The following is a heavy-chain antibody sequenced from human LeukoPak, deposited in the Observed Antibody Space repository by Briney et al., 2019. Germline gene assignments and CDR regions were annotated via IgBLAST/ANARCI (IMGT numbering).Heavy chain of an antibody. Sequence: PSETLSLTCTVSGGSISSGSYYWSWIRQPAGKGLEWIGRIYTSGSTNYNPSLKSRVTISVDTSKNQFSLKLSSVTAADTAVYYCASSGTTVTPRYFDLWGRGTLVTVSS. D-gene: IGHD4-17*01. J-gene: IGHJ2*01. CDR3: ASSGTTVTPRYFDL. V-gene: IGHV4-61*02. CDR2: IYTSGST. CDR1: GGSISSGSYY.